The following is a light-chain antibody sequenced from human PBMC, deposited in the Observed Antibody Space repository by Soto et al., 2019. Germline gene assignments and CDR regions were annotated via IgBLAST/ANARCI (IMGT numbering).Light chain of an antibody. CDR3: TSYTSSSTLYV. CDR2: DVK. CDR1: SSDVGGYNY. Sequence: QSALTQPASVSGSPGQSITISCTGTSSDVGGYNYVSWYQQHPGKAPKLMIYDVKNRASGASNRFSGSKSGNTASLTISGLQAEDEADYYCTSYTSSSTLYVYGPGTKVTVL. V-gene: IGLV2-14*01. J-gene: IGLJ1*01.